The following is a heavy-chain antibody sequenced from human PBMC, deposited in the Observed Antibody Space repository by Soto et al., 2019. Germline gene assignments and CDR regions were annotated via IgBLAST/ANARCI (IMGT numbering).Heavy chain of an antibody. CDR1: GFTVSSNY. CDR2: IYSGGST. CDR3: ASDLWFGELLLDV. V-gene: IGHV3-53*01. D-gene: IGHD3-10*01. J-gene: IGHJ6*02. Sequence: PGGSLRLSCAASGFTVSSNYMSWVRQAPGKGLEWVSVIYSGGSTYYADSVKGRFTISRDNSKNTLYLQMNSLRAEDTAVYYCASDLWFGELLLDVWGPGTTVTVSS.